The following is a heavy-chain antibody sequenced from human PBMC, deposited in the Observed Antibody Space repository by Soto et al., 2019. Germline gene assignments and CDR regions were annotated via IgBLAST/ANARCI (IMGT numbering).Heavy chain of an antibody. V-gene: IGHV3-30-3*01. CDR2: ISHDGTKR. CDR1: GFTFSSYA. CDR3: ARDNYDSSGYYPY. Sequence: PGGSLRLSCAASGFTFSSYAMHWVRQAPGKGLEWVAVISHDGTKRDFTDSVKGRFTISRDNSKNTVYLQMHSLRPEDTAVYYCARDNYDSSGYYPYWGQGTLVPVSS. J-gene: IGHJ4*02. D-gene: IGHD3-22*01.